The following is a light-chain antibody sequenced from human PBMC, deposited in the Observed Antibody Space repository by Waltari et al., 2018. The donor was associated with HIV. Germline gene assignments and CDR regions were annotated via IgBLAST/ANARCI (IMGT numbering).Light chain of an antibody. J-gene: IGKJ1*01. CDR1: QSLLHDNGEKY. V-gene: IGKV2-28*01. CDR3: MQALQPPWT. Sequence: IMMTQYPLSLPVTPGEPASISCRSSQSLLHDNGEKYLDWYLQKPGQSPQLLIYLGSNRASGVPDRFSGSGSGTDFTLKISRVEAEDVGVYYCMQALQPPWTFGQGTKVEIK. CDR2: LGS.